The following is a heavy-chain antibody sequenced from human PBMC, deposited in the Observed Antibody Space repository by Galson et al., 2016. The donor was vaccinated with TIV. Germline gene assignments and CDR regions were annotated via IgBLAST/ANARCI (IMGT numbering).Heavy chain of an antibody. Sequence: SLRLSCAVSGFSFSNFGMNWVRQAPGKGLEWVSGISGSGTHTYFADSVKGRFTISRDNSKYMVFLQMNSLRADDTAKYYCAKVISSGSYSHGDAFDIWGQGTMVTVSS. CDR2: ISGSGTHT. J-gene: IGHJ3*02. D-gene: IGHD3-10*01. CDR1: GFSFSNFG. CDR3: AKVISSGSYSHGDAFDI. V-gene: IGHV3-23*01.